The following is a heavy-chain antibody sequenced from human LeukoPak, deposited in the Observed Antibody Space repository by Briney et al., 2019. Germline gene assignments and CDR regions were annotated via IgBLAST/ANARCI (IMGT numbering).Heavy chain of an antibody. J-gene: IGHJ4*02. Sequence: ASVKVSCKASGYTFTSYDINWVRQATGQGLEWMGWMNPNSGNTGYAQKFQGRATITRITSITTAYMDLSSLRSEDTAVYYCARGRGYPGYFLDYWGQGTLVTVFS. D-gene: IGHD5-18*01. CDR2: MNPNSGNT. CDR1: GYTFTSYD. V-gene: IGHV1-8*03. CDR3: ARGRGYPGYFLDY.